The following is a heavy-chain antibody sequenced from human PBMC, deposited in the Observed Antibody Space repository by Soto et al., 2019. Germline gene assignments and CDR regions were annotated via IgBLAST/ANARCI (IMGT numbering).Heavy chain of an antibody. CDR3: ASMSYGSGSYCN. Sequence: QLQLQESGSGLVKPSQTLSLTCAVSGGSISSGGYSWSWIRQPPGKGLERIGYIYHSGSTYYNPSLKSRVTISVDRSKNQFSLKLSSVTAADTAVYYCASMSYGSGSYCNWGQGTLVTVSS. J-gene: IGHJ4*02. D-gene: IGHD3-10*01. V-gene: IGHV4-30-2*01. CDR2: IYHSGST. CDR1: GGSISSGGYS.